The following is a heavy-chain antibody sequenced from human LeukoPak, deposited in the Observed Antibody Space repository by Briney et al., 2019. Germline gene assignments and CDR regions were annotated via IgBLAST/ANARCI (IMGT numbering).Heavy chain of an antibody. CDR2: ISSSSSYI. CDR1: GFTFSSYS. V-gene: IGHV3-21*01. CDR3: ARVFVGIAAAGTKPDY. J-gene: IGHJ4*02. Sequence: GGSLRLSWGASGFTFSSYSMNWVRQAPGKVLEWVSSISSSSSYIYYADSVKGRFTISRDNAKNSLYLQMNSLRAEDTAVSYCARVFVGIAAAGTKPDYWGQGTLVTVSS. D-gene: IGHD6-13*01.